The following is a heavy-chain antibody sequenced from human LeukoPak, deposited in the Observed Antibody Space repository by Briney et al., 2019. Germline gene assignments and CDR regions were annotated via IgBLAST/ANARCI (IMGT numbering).Heavy chain of an antibody. CDR1: AGSISGTNW. Sequence: PSETLSLTCGVSAGSISGTNWWSWARQPPGQGLEWIGEISLRGLTNYNPSLRSRLTMSLDESKNQVSLNLTSVTAADTAVYYCSRESGPFSPFGFWGQGTLVSVHS. V-gene: IGHV4-4*02. J-gene: IGHJ4*02. CDR3: SRESGPFSPFGF. CDR2: ISLRGLT. D-gene: IGHD1-26*01.